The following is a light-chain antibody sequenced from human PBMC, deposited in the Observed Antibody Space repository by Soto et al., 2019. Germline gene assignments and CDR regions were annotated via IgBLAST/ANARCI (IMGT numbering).Light chain of an antibody. CDR1: SPNIGINT. V-gene: IGLV1-44*01. CDR2: GDN. CDR3: AAWDAGLNGWV. Sequence: QSVLTQTPSASGTPGQRVSISCSGSSPNIGINTVNWYQQLPRTAPKLLIYGDNERPSGVPDRFSGSKSGTSASLAISGLQSEDEADYYCAAWDAGLNGWVFGGGTKLTVL. J-gene: IGLJ3*02.